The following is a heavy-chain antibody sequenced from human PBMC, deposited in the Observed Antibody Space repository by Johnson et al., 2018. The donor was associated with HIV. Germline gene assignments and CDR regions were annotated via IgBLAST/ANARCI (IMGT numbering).Heavy chain of an antibody. CDR3: AKGDGQWLVGDAFDI. V-gene: IGHV3-33*03. CDR2: IWYDGNNK. J-gene: IGHJ3*02. D-gene: IGHD6-19*01. Sequence: QVQLVESGGGVVQPGRSLRLSCAASGFTFSSYGMHWVRQTPGKGLQWVAAIWYDGNNKYYADSVKGRFTISRDNAKNSLYLQMNSLRAEDTALYYCAKGDGQWLVGDAFDIWGQGTMVTVSS. CDR1: GFTFSSYG.